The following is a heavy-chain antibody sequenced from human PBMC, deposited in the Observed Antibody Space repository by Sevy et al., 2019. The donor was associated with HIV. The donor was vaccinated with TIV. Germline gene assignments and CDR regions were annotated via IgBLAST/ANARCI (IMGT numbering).Heavy chain of an antibody. D-gene: IGHD2-8*01. J-gene: IGHJ4*02. CDR2: LSFGCGRI. CDR3: AREGCTKPHDY. CDR1: GFKFSQYS. V-gene: IGHV3-23*01. Sequence: GGSLRLSCATSGFKFSQYSMSWVRQAPGKGLEWVSTLSFGCGRINYADSVKGRFTISRDESKDTVYLQMNSLRVEDTAVYFCAREGCTKPHDYWGQGTLVPVSS.